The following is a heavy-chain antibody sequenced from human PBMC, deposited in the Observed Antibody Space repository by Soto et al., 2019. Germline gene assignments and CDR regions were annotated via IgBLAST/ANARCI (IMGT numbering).Heavy chain of an antibody. D-gene: IGHD5-18*01. J-gene: IGHJ3*02. CDR2: ISSSGSTI. CDR1: GFTFSSYE. V-gene: IGHV3-48*03. Sequence: PGGSLRLSCAASGFTFSSYEMNWVRQAPGKGLEWVSYISSSGSTIYYADSVKGRFTISRDNAKNSLYLQMNSLRAEDTAVYYCARDREYSYGRDAFEIWGQGTMVTVSS. CDR3: ARDREYSYGRDAFEI.